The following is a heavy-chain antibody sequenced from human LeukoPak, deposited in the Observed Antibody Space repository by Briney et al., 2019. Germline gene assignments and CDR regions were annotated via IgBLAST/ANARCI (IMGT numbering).Heavy chain of an antibody. V-gene: IGHV3-7*03. CDR2: IKQDGSEK. D-gene: IGHD2-2*01. Sequence: GGSLRLSCAASGFTFSSYWMSWVRQAPGKGLEWVANIKQDGSEKYYVDSVKGRFTISRDNAKNSLYLQMNSLRAEDTAVYYCAKWAGYCSSTSCPSYYYYYMDVWGKRTTVTVSS. J-gene: IGHJ6*03. CDR3: AKWAGYCSSTSCPSYYYYYMDV. CDR1: GFTFSSYW.